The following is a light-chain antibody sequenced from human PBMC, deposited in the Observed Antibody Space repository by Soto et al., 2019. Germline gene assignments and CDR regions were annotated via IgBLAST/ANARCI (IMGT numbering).Light chain of an antibody. CDR1: QSVTSSY. CDR3: HQYGSSPLT. V-gene: IGKV3-20*01. J-gene: IGKJ2*01. CDR2: EAS. Sequence: EIVLTQSPGTLSLSPGDRATLSCRASQSVTSSYLAWFQQKPGQAPRLLIYEASSRATGIPDRFSGSGSGTDCTRTINRLEPEDFAVYSCHQYGSSPLTFGQGTKLEIK.